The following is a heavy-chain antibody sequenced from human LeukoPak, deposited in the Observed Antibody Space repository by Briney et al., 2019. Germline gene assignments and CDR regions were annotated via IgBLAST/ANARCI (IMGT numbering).Heavy chain of an antibody. CDR2: INPNSGGT. D-gene: IGHD6-6*01. CDR3: ARVSKPYSSSSAEFDY. Sequence: ASVKVSCKASGYTFTGYYMHWVRQAPGQGLEWMGRINPNSGGTNYAQKFQGRATMPRDTSISTAYMELSRLRSDDTAVYYCARVSKPYSSSSAEFDYWGQGTLVTVSS. V-gene: IGHV1-2*06. CDR1: GYTFTGYY. J-gene: IGHJ4*02.